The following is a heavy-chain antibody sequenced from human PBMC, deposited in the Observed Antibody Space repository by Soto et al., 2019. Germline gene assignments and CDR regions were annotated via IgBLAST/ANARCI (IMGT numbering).Heavy chain of an antibody. D-gene: IGHD1-26*01. CDR3: AKDIVGAMPGALQFDY. CDR1: GFTFDDYA. Sequence: GGSLRLSCAASGFTFDDYAMHWVRQAPGKGLEWVSGISWNSGSIGYADSVKGRFTISRDNAKNSLYLQMNSLRAEDTALYYCAKDIVGAMPGALQFDYWGQGTLVTVSS. V-gene: IGHV3-9*01. J-gene: IGHJ4*02. CDR2: ISWNSGSI.